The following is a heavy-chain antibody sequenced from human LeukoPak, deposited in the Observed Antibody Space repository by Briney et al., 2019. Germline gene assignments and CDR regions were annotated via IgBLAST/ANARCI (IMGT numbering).Heavy chain of an antibody. CDR2: ISAYNGNT. J-gene: IGHJ6*02. Sequence: ASVKVSCKASGYTFTGYYMHWVRQAPGQGLEWMGWISAYNGNTNYAQKLQGRVTMTTDTSTSTAYMELRSLRSDDTAVYYCARDGGYGYGMDVWGQGTTVTVSS. CDR3: ARDGGYGYGMDV. D-gene: IGHD2-15*01. CDR1: GYTFTGYY. V-gene: IGHV1-18*04.